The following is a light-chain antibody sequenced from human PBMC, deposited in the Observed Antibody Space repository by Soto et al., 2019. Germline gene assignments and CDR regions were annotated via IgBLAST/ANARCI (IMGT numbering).Light chain of an antibody. CDR1: QGIRND. CDR3: LQDINYPWT. CDR2: AAS. Sequence: ALQMPQSPSSLSASVGSRVTITGRASQGIRNDLGWYQQKPGKAPKLLIYAASSLQSGVPSRFSGSGSGTEFTLTISSLQPEDSATDDCLQDINYPWTCGQGTKVEIK. J-gene: IGKJ1*01. V-gene: IGKV1-6*01.